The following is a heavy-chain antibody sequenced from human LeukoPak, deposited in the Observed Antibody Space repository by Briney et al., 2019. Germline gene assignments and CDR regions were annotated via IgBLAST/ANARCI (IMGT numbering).Heavy chain of an antibody. D-gene: IGHD3-3*01. CDR2: IYYSGST. V-gene: IGHV4-39*07. CDR3: ARDQTIFGSGGNYYYYMDV. Sequence: PSETLSLTCTVSGGSISSSSYYWGWIRQPPGKGLEWIGSIYYSGSTNYNPSLKSRVTISVDTSKNQFSLKLSSVTAADTAVYYCARDQTIFGSGGNYYYYMDVWGKGTTVTVSS. J-gene: IGHJ6*03. CDR1: GGSISSSSYY.